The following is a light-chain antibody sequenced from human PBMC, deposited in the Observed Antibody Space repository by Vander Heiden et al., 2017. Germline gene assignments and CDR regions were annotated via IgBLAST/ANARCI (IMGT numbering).Light chain of an antibody. CDR1: SSDVGGYNY. CDR3: SSDTSSSTLV. J-gene: IGLJ3*02. CDR2: DVS. Sequence: ALTQPASVSGSPAQSVTISCTGTSSDVGGYNYVSWYQQHPANAHNLLIYDVSRRTAAVATRFSGSKAGNTASLTISGPKEEDEADYYFSSDTSSSTLVFGGGTKLTVL. V-gene: IGLV2-14*03.